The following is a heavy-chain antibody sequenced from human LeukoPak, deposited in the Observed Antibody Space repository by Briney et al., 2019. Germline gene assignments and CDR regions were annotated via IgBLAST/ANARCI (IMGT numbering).Heavy chain of an antibody. V-gene: IGHV3-23*01. J-gene: IGHJ6*02. D-gene: IGHD2-8*01. CDR3: ATAAGPLPLYDISPCGMDV. CDR1: GFTFSSYA. Sequence: PGGSLRLSCAASGFTFSSYAMSWVRQAPGKGLEWVSAISGSGGSTYYADSVKGRFTISRDNSKNTLNLQMNSLRAEDTAVYYCATAAGPLPLYDISPCGMDVWGQGTTVTVSS. CDR2: ISGSGGST.